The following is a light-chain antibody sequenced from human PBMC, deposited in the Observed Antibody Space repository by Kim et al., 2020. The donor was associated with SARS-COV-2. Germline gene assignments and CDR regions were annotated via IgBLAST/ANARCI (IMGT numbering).Light chain of an antibody. CDR1: KVGDKY. CDR3: QAWDSSTAV. CDR2: QDS. V-gene: IGLV3-1*01. Sequence: ELTQPPSVSVSPGQTASITCSGDKVGDKYACWYQQKPGQSPVLVIYQDSKRPSGIPERFSGSNSGNTATLTISGTQAMDEADYYCQAWDSSTAVFGGGTKLTVL. J-gene: IGLJ3*02.